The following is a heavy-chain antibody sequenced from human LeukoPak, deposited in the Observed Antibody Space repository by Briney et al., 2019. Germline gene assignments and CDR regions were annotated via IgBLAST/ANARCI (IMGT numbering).Heavy chain of an antibody. V-gene: IGHV1-2*02. CDR1: GYTFTGYY. CDR2: INPNSGGT. CDR3: ARDSSGWYGLGDY. D-gene: IGHD6-19*01. Sequence: ASVKVSCKASGYTFTGYYMHWVRQAPGQGLEWMGWINPNSGGTNYAQKFQGRVTMTRDTSISTAYMELSRLRSDDTAVYYCARDSSGWYGLGDYWGQGTLVTVSS. J-gene: IGHJ4*02.